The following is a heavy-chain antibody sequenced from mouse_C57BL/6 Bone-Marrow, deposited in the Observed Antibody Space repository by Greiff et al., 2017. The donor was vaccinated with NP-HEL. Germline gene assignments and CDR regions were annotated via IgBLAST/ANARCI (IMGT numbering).Heavy chain of an antibody. D-gene: IGHD1-1*01. J-gene: IGHJ4*01. CDR1: GFSFNTYA. Sequence: EVKLVESGGGLVQPKGSLKLSCAASGFSFNTYAMNWVRQAPGKGLEWVARIRSKSNNYATYYADSVKDRFTISRDDSESMLYLQMNNLKTEDTAMYYGVRQRGSSLYYAMDYWGQGTSVTVSS. V-gene: IGHV10-1*01. CDR2: IRSKSNNYAT. CDR3: VRQRGSSLYYAMDY.